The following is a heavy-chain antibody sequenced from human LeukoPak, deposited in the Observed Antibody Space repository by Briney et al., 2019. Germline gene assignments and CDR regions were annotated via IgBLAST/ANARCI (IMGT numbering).Heavy chain of an antibody. J-gene: IGHJ4*02. CDR1: GFTFSSYA. Sequence: GGSLRLSCAASGFTFSSYALHWVRQAPGKGLEWVAVISYDGGNMPYADSVKGRFTISRDNSKNTLYLQINSLRAEDTAVYYCARHRLRYSSGWYYFDYWGQGTLATVSS. D-gene: IGHD6-19*01. CDR2: ISYDGGNM. CDR3: ARHRLRYSSGWYYFDY. V-gene: IGHV3-30-3*01.